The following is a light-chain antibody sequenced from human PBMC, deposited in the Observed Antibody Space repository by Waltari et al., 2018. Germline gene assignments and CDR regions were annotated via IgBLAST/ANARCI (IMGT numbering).Light chain of an antibody. Sequence: EIVMTQSPASLSVSPGDGVTLSCRASQSVGTSLAWYQQRPGRDPRLRGYRASTRASDIPARFSGSGSGTDFTLSISTLQSEDFAVYYCQQYDDWPRTFGQGTKVEIK. V-gene: IGKV3-15*01. CDR3: QQYDDWPRT. J-gene: IGKJ1*01. CDR1: QSVGTS. CDR2: RAS.